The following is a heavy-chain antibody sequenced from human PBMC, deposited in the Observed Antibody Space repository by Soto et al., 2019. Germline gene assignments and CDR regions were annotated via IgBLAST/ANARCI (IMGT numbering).Heavy chain of an antibody. D-gene: IGHD1-1*01. J-gene: IGHJ5*02. CDR2: IYYSGST. Sequence: QVQLQESGPGLVKPSQTLSLTCTVSGCSISSGGYYWSWIRQHPGKGLEWSGYIYYSGSTYYTPSLMRRVTISVDTSKNQFSLKLSSVTAADTAVYYCASWTIERRFDPWGQGTLVTVSS. CDR3: ASWTIERRFDP. V-gene: IGHV4-31*03. CDR1: GCSISSGGYY.